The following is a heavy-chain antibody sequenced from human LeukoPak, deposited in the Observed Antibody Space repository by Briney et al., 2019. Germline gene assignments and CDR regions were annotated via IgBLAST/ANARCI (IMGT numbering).Heavy chain of an antibody. CDR2: IDSSSTST. J-gene: IGHJ5*01. Sequence: GSSLRLSCAASGFTFSSNGMHGVRQAPGKGLEWVSFIDSSSTSTNYVDSVKGRFSISRDNAKNSLYLQMNSLRVEDTAVYYCARGILSGGWYDSWGQGTLVTVSS. D-gene: IGHD2-15*01. V-gene: IGHV3-48*04. CDR1: GFTFSSNG. CDR3: ARGILSGGWYDS.